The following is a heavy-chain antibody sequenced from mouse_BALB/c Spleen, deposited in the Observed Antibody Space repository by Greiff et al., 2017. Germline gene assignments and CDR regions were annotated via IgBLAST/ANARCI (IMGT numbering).Heavy chain of an antibody. CDR1: GFTFSSYA. CDR2: ISSGGSYT. V-gene: IGHV5-9-3*01. Sequence: VQLKESGGGLVKPGGSLKLSCAASGFTFSSYAMSWVRQTPEKRLEWVATISSGGSYTYYPDSVKGRFTISRDNAKNTLYLQMSSLRSEDTAMYYCARRDTTVVPYFDYWGQGTTLTVSS. CDR3: ARRDTTVVPYFDY. J-gene: IGHJ2*01. D-gene: IGHD1-1*01.